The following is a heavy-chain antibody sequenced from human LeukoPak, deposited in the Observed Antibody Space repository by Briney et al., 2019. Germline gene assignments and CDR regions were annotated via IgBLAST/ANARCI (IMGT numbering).Heavy chain of an antibody. CDR2: INPDSGDT. V-gene: IGHV1-2*02. J-gene: IGHJ5*02. CDR3: TREARAGNWFDP. D-gene: IGHD5-12*01. Sequence: ASVKVSCKASGYTFNNYYIHWVRQAPGQGLEWMGWINPDSGDTNYAQKLQGRVTMTRDTSINTLYMELSRLTYDDTATFYCTREARAGNWFDPWGQGTLITVS. CDR1: GYTFNNYY.